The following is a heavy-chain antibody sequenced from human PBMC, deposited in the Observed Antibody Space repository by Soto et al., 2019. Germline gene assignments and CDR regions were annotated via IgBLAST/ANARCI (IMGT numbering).Heavy chain of an antibody. CDR1: GFTFSSYA. Sequence: EVQLLESGGGLVQPGGSLRLSCAASGFTFSSYAMSWVRQAPGKGLEWVSAISGSGGSTYYADSVKGRFTITRDNSKNTLYLQMNSLRAEDTAVYYCGKDSQPDFWSGYADYWGQGTLVTVSS. J-gene: IGHJ4*02. V-gene: IGHV3-23*01. CDR2: ISGSGGST. D-gene: IGHD3-3*01. CDR3: GKDSQPDFWSGYADY.